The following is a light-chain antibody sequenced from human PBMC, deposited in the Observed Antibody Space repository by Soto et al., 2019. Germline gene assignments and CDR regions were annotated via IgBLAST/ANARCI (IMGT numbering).Light chain of an antibody. CDR1: QSVRSNY. V-gene: IGKV3-20*01. Sequence: DIVLTQSPGTLSLSPGERATLSCRASQSVRSNYLAWYQQQPGQAPRLLIYGTSARATGIPDRFSGSGSGTDFTLTISRLEPEDFEVYYCQQYGSSYTFGPGTKVEI. CDR2: GTS. CDR3: QQYGSSYT. J-gene: IGKJ3*01.